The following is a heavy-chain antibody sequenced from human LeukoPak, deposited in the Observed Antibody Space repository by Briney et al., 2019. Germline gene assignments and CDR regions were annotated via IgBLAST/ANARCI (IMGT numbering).Heavy chain of an antibody. CDR2: IIPIFGTA. Sequence: ASVKVSCKASGGTFNSYAISWVRQAPGQGLEWMGGIIPIFGTANYAQRFQGKVTITTDESMSTAYMELSGLRSEDTAVYYCVRSGPAASNYYYYMDVWGKGTTVTVSS. D-gene: IGHD6-13*01. CDR1: GGTFNSYA. J-gene: IGHJ6*03. CDR3: VRSGPAASNYYYYMDV. V-gene: IGHV1-69*05.